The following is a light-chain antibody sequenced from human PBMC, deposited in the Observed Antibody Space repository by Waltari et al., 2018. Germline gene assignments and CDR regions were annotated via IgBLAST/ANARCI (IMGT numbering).Light chain of an antibody. CDR1: SGHSSNI. J-gene: IGLJ3*02. CDR3: QTGGHGTWL. V-gene: IGLV4-69*01. CDR2: VNSDGSH. Sequence: QLVLTQSPSASASLGASVKLTCTLSSGHSSNIIAWLQQQPEKGPRYLMKVNSDGSHSKGDEIPDRFSGSSSGAERYLTISSVQSEDEADYYCQTGGHGTWLFGGGTTLTVL.